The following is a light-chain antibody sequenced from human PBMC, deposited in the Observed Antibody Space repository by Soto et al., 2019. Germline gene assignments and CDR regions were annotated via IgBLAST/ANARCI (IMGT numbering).Light chain of an antibody. Sequence: EMVLTQSPGTLSLSPGEIATLSCRASQSVSNNYLAWYQQKPGQAPRLLIYGASNRATGIPDRFSGSGSGTDFTLTISRLEPEDFAVYYCQQYGSSPITFGQGTRLEIK. V-gene: IGKV3-20*01. J-gene: IGKJ5*01. CDR1: QSVSNNY. CDR2: GAS. CDR3: QQYGSSPIT.